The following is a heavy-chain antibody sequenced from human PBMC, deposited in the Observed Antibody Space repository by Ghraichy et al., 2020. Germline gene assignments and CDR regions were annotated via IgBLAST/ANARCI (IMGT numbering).Heavy chain of an antibody. D-gene: IGHD3-22*01. CDR2: INPDSGGT. Sequence: ASVKVSCKVSGYTFTGFYIHWVRQAPGQGLEWMGGINPDSGGTNYAQKFQGRVTMTRDTAIGTAYMELSRLRSDDTAVYYCAREGYAGSGYQWGQGGLVTVSS. V-gene: IGHV1-2*02. CDR1: GYTFTGFY. CDR3: AREGYAGSGYQ. J-gene: IGHJ1*01.